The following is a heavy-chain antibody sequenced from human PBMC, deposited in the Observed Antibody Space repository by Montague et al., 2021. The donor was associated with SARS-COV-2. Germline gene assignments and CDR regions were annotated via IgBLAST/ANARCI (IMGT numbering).Heavy chain of an antibody. J-gene: IGHJ4*02. CDR1: GGSFSAYY. CDR2: INHSGTT. CDR3: SRTYRGTFDF. D-gene: IGHD1-7*01. Sequence: SETLSLTCAVYGGSFSAYYWSWIRQPPGRGLEWIGEINHSGTTNYESSLESRLSMSVDTSKNQFSLNLSSVTAADTAVYFCSRTYRGTFDFWGQGILVTVSS. V-gene: IGHV4-34*01.